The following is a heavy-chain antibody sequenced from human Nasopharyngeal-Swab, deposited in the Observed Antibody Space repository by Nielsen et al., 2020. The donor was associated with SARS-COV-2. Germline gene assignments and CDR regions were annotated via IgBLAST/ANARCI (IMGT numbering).Heavy chain of an antibody. D-gene: IGHD3-10*01. Sequence: GGSLRLSCAASGFTFSSYSMNWVRQAPGKGLEWVSSISSSSYIYYADSVKGRFTISRDNAKNSLYLQMNSLRAEDTAVYYCARGGGLLWFGELGWGQGTLVTVSS. CDR3: ARGGGLLWFGELG. J-gene: IGHJ4*02. V-gene: IGHV3-21*01. CDR2: ISSSSYI. CDR1: GFTFSSYS.